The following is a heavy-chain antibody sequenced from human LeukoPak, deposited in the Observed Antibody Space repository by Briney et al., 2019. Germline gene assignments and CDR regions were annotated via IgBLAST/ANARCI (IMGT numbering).Heavy chain of an antibody. D-gene: IGHD1-26*01. Sequence: GASVKVSCKASGYTFTGYYMHWVRQAPGQGLEWMGWINPNSGGTNYAQKFQGRVTMTRDTSISTAYMELSRLRSDDTAVYYCARAWLGAVGATTGFAFDIWGQGTMVTVSS. CDR1: GYTFTGYY. V-gene: IGHV1-2*02. CDR2: INPNSGGT. J-gene: IGHJ3*02. CDR3: ARAWLGAVGATTGFAFDI.